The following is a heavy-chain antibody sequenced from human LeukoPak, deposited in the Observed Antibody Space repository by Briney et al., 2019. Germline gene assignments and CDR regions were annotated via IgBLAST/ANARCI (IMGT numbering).Heavy chain of an antibody. Sequence: ASVKVSCKASGYTFTGYYMHWVRQAPGQGLEWMGWISAYNGNTNYAQKLQGRVTMTTDTSTSTAYMELRSLRSDDTAVYYCARDPDYSIIDYWGQGTLVTVSS. V-gene: IGHV1-18*04. CDR2: ISAYNGNT. D-gene: IGHD4-11*01. CDR1: GYTFTGYY. CDR3: ARDPDYSIIDY. J-gene: IGHJ4*02.